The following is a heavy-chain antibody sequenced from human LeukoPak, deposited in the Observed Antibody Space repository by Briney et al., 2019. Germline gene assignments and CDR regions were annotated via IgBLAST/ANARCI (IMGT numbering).Heavy chain of an antibody. CDR1: GGSISSYY. CDR3: ARGSDYGDYVG. CDR2: IYYSGST. V-gene: IGHV4-59*01. D-gene: IGHD4-17*01. J-gene: IGHJ4*02. Sequence: SETLSLTCTVSGGSISSYYWSWIRQPPGKGLEWIGYIYYSGSTNYNPSLKSRVTISVDTSKNQFSLKLSSVTAADTAVYYCARGSDYGDYVGWGQGTLVTVSS.